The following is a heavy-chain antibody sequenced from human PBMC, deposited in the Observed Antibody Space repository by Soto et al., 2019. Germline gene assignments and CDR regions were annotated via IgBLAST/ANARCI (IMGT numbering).Heavy chain of an antibody. D-gene: IGHD3-10*01. Sequence: ASVKVSCKASGYTFTSYYMHWVRQAPGQGLEWMGIINPSGGSTSYAQKFQGRVTMTRDTSKSSLYLQMDSLRAEDTAVYYCARNYRWGQGTLVTVSS. J-gene: IGHJ4*02. V-gene: IGHV1-46*01. CDR2: INPSGGST. CDR3: ARNYR. CDR1: GYTFTSYY.